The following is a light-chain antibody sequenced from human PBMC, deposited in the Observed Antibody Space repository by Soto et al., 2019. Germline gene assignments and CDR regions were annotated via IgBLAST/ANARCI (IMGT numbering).Light chain of an antibody. CDR3: QQYGSAPRFT. CDR1: QSVSDNH. J-gene: IGKJ3*01. CDR2: RAS. Sequence: DIVLTQSPGTLSLSPGERATLSCRASQSVSDNHLAWYQQKPGQAPRLLIYRASRRATDIPDRFSGSGSGTEFSLPISRLEPEDFAVYYCQQYGSAPRFTFGPGTKVDI. V-gene: IGKV3-20*01.